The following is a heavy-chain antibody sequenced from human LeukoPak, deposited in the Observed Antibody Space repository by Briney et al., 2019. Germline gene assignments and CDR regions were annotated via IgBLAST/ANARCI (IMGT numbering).Heavy chain of an antibody. CDR3: ARAGSGSGTYYYYYYGMDV. V-gene: IGHV3-48*04. D-gene: IGHD3-10*01. Sequence: PGGSLRLSCAASGFTFSNYNMNWVRQAPGKGLEWVSFISSSSSTIYYADSVKGRFTISRDNAKNSLYLQMNSLRAEDTAVYYCARAGSGSGTYYYYYYGMDVWGQGTTVTVSS. J-gene: IGHJ6*02. CDR1: GFTFSNYN. CDR2: ISSSSSTI.